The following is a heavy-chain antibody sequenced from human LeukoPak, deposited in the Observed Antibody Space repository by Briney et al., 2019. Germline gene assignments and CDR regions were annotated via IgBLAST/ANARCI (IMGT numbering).Heavy chain of an antibody. J-gene: IGHJ6*04. D-gene: IGHD3-10*02. CDR1: GFTFSSYE. Sequence: GGSLRLSCVASGFTFSSYEMNWVRQAPGKGLEWVSYISSSGSTIYYADSVKGRFTISRDNAKNSLYLQMNSLRAEDTAVYYCAELGITMIGGVWGKGTTVTVSS. CDR2: ISSSGSTI. V-gene: IGHV3-48*03. CDR3: AELGITMIGGV.